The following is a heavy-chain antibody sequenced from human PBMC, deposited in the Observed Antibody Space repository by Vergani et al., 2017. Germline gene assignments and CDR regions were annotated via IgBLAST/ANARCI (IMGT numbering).Heavy chain of an antibody. CDR1: GGSISSYY. V-gene: IGHV4-59*01. D-gene: IGHD3-10*01. CDR3: ARAADSGSYYSHCDY. Sequence: QVQLQESGPGLVKPSETLSLTCTVPGGSISSYYWSWIRQPPGKGLEWIGYIFYSGSTNYNPSLKSRVTISVDTSKNQFPLKLSSVTAADTAVYYCARAADSGSYYSHCDYWGQGTLVTVSS. CDR2: IFYSGST. J-gene: IGHJ4*02.